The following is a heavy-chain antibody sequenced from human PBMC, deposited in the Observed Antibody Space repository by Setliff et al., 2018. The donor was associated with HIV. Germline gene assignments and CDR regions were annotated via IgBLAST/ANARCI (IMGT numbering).Heavy chain of an antibody. CDR1: GFTFSNYW. Sequence: LRLSCVVSGFTFSNYWMNWVRQAPGKGLVWVSRINEDGSITTYADYVEGRFTISRDNAKNTVYLQMNSLRAEDTAVYYCANMQWASNAWYSFDYWGQGALVTVSS. CDR3: ANMQWASNAWYSFDY. V-gene: IGHV3-74*03. CDR2: INEDGSIT. J-gene: IGHJ4*02. D-gene: IGHD6-19*01.